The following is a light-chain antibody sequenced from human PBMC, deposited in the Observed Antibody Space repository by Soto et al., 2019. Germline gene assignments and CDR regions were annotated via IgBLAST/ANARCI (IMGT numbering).Light chain of an antibody. V-gene: IGKV3-20*01. Sequence: EIVLTQSPGTLSLSPGERATRSCRASQSVSSSYLAWYQQKPGQAPRLLIYGASSRATGIPDRFSGSGSGTDLTLTISRLEPEDFAVYYCQQYGSSPGTFGQGTKLEIK. J-gene: IGKJ2*01. CDR3: QQYGSSPGT. CDR2: GAS. CDR1: QSVSSSY.